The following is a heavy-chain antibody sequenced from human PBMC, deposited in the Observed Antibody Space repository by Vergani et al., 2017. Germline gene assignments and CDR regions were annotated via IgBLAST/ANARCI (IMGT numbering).Heavy chain of an antibody. CDR1: GGTFSSYA. Sequence: QVQLVQSGAEVKKPGSSVKVSCKASGGTFSSYAISWVRQAPGQGLEWMGGIIPIFGTANYAQEFQGRVTITADKSTSTAYMELSSLRSEDTAVYYCARESRIAAAGYYYYYGMDVWGQGTTVTVSS. CDR2: IIPIFGTA. D-gene: IGHD6-13*01. J-gene: IGHJ6*02. V-gene: IGHV1-69*06. CDR3: ARESRIAAAGYYYYYGMDV.